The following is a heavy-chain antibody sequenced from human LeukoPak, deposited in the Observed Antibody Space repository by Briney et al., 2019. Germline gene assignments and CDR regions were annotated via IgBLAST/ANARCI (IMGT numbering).Heavy chain of an antibody. V-gene: IGHV4-59*08. CDR1: GGSISSYY. CDR3: ARSIVVVMGYFDY. CDR2: IYYSGST. Sequence: SETLSLTCTVSGGSISSYYWSWIRQPPGKGLEWIGYIYYSGSTNYNPSLKSRVTISVDTSKNQFSLKLSSVTAADTAVYYCARSIVVVMGYFDYWGQGTLVTVSS. D-gene: IGHD3-22*01. J-gene: IGHJ4*02.